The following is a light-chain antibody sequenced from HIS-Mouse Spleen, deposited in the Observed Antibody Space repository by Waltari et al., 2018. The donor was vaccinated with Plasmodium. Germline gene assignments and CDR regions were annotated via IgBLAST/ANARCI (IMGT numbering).Light chain of an antibody. CDR3: YSTDSSGNHRV. CDR2: EDS. Sequence: SYNLTQPPSVPVSPEQPARITCSGDALPKKYANWYQQKSGQAPVLVIYEDSKRPSGIPERFSGSSSGTMATLTISGAQVEDEADYYCYSTDSSGNHRVFGGGTKLTVL. J-gene: IGLJ3*02. V-gene: IGLV3-10*01. CDR1: ALPKKY.